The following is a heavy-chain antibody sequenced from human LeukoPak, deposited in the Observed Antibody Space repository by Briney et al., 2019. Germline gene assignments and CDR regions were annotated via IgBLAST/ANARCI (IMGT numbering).Heavy chain of an antibody. CDR1: GGSFSGYY. J-gene: IGHJ4*02. V-gene: IGHV4-34*01. D-gene: IGHD3-16*02. CDR2: INHSGST. Sequence: PSETLSLTCAVYGGSFSGYYWSWIRQPPGKGLEWIGEINHSGSTNYNPSLKSRVTISVDTSKNQFSLKLSSVTAADTAVYYCARERIYDYVWGSYRYPYGTAFDYWGQGTLVTVSS. CDR3: ARERIYDYVWGSYRYPYGTAFDY.